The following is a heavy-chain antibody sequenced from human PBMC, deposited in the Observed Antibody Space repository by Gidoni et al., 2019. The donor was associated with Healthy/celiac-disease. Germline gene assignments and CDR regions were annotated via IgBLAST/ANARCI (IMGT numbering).Heavy chain of an antibody. CDR3: AGSRAAAGRDWFDP. CDR1: GGPFSSYY. V-gene: IGHV4-59*13. Sequence: QVQLQAPGPGLVKPSATLSLTCTVSGGPFSSYYWSWIRQPPGKGLEWIGYIYYSGSTNYNPSLKSRVTISVDTSKNQFSLKLSSVTAADTAVYYCAGSRAAAGRDWFDPWGQGTLVTVSS. D-gene: IGHD6-13*01. CDR2: IYYSGST. J-gene: IGHJ5*02.